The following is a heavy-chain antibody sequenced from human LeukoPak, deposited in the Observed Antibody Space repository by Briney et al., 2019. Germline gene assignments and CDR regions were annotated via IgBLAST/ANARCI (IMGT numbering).Heavy chain of an antibody. D-gene: IGHD2-21*01. CDR1: GFTFSKYW. CDR3: ARDLVLVWTPGDDFDY. J-gene: IGHJ4*02. Sequence: PGGSLRLSCAASGFTFSKYWRQWVRQAPGKGLAWVSRINEDGSTISYADSVKGRFTISRDNAKNTLYLQMNGLRAEDTGVYYCARDLVLVWTPGDDFDYWGQGTLVTVSS. CDR2: INEDGSTI. V-gene: IGHV3-74*01.